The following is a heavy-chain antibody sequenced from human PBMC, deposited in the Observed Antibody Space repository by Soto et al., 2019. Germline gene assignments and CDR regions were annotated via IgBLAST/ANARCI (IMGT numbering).Heavy chain of an antibody. V-gene: IGHV3-30*19. CDR2: IWYDGSNK. Sequence: PGGSLRLSCAASGFTFSSYGMHWVRQAPGRGLEWVAVIWYDGSNKYYADSVKGRFTISRDNSKNTLYLQMNSLRAEDTAVYYCAREGPNYYDSSGYYYFPTRYFDYWGQGTLVTVSS. CDR3: AREGPNYYDSSGYYYFPTRYFDY. CDR1: GFTFSSYG. D-gene: IGHD3-22*01. J-gene: IGHJ4*02.